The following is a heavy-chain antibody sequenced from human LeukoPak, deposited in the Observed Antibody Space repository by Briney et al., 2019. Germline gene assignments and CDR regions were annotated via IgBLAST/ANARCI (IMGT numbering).Heavy chain of an antibody. CDR1: GGSFSGYY. CDR3: TRGKPETVFDS. Sequence: SETLSLTCAVYGGSFSGYYWSWIRQPPGKGLEWIGEINHSGSTNYNPSLKTRVTISLDRSKDQFSLKLTSVTAADTAVYYCTRGKPETVFDSWGRGTLVTVSS. CDR2: INHSGST. V-gene: IGHV4-34*01. J-gene: IGHJ4*01.